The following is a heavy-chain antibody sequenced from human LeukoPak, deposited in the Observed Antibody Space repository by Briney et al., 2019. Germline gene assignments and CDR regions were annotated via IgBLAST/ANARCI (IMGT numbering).Heavy chain of an antibody. V-gene: IGHV1-18*01. CDR2: ISSYNGNT. D-gene: IGHD1-26*01. Sequence: VASVKVSCKASGYTFTSYGISWVRQAPGQGLEWMGWISSYNGNTNCAQKLQGRVTMTTDTSTSTASMELRSLRSDDTAVYYCARGRGYSGSYSDYYFDYWGQGTLVTVSS. CDR3: ARGRGYSGSYSDYYFDY. CDR1: GYTFTSYG. J-gene: IGHJ4*02.